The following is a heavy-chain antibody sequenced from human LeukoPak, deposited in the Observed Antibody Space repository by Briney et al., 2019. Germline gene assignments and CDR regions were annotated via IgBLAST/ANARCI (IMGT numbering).Heavy chain of an antibody. V-gene: IGHV3-30-3*01. Sequence: GRSLRLSCAASGFTFSSYAMHWVRQAPGKGLEWVALISYDGSNKYYADPVKGRFTISRDNSKNTLYLQMNSLRAEDTTVYYCASRYGAFDIWGQGTMVTVSS. CDR2: ISYDGSNK. CDR1: GFTFSSYA. J-gene: IGHJ3*02. D-gene: IGHD4-17*01. CDR3: ASRYGAFDI.